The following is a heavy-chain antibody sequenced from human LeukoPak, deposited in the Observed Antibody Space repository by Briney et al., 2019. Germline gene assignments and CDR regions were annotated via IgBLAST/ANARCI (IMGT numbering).Heavy chain of an antibody. CDR1: GFTFSSYS. V-gene: IGHV3-21*01. J-gene: IGHJ4*02. CDR3: VCQPQYTYGFDY. Sequence: KSGGSLRLSCAASGFTFSSYSMNWVRQAPGKGLEWVSSISSSSSYIYYADSVKGRFTISRDNAKNSLYLQMNSLRAEDTAVYYCVCQPQYTYGFDYWGQGTLATVSS. CDR2: ISSSSSYI. D-gene: IGHD5-18*01.